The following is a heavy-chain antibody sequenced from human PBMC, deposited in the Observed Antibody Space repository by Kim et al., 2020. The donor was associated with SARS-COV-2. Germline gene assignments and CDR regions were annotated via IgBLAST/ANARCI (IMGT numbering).Heavy chain of an antibody. CDR3: ATQNRGIAARGGWDY. D-gene: IGHD6-6*01. CDR2: IYPGDSDT. J-gene: IGHJ4*02. Sequence: GESLKISCKGSGYSFTSYWIGWVRQMPGKGLEWMGIIYPGDSDTRYSPSFQGQVTISADKSISTAYLQWSSLKASDTAMYYCATQNRGIAARGGWDYWGQGTLVTVSS. CDR1: GYSFTSYW. V-gene: IGHV5-51*01.